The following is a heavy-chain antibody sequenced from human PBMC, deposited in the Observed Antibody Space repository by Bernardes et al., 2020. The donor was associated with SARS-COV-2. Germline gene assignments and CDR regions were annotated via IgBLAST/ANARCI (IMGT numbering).Heavy chain of an antibody. Sequence: ASVKDSCMASGYTFTGYSMRWVRQAPGQGLEWMGWINPNSGGTNYAQKFQGLVTMPRDTSISTAYMELSRLRSDDTAVYYCAREAPYYYGSGSYYNVRIVFDYWGQETLVTV. V-gene: IGHV1-2*04. J-gene: IGHJ4*02. CDR1: GYTFTGYS. CDR2: INPNSGGT. D-gene: IGHD3-10*01. CDR3: AREAPYYYGSGSYYNVRIVFDY.